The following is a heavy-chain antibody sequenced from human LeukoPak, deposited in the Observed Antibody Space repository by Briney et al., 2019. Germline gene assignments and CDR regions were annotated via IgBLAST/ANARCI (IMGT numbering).Heavy chain of an antibody. CDR3: ATQATSGWHFS. CDR2: INPNSGGT. Sequence: ASVKVSCKASGYTFTGYYMHWVRRAPGQEPEWMGWINPNSGGTNYAQKFQGRVTMTRDTSLSTVYMELSRLRSDDTAVYYCATQATSGWHFSWGQGTLVTVSS. CDR1: GYTFTGYY. D-gene: IGHD6-19*01. V-gene: IGHV1-2*02. J-gene: IGHJ5*02.